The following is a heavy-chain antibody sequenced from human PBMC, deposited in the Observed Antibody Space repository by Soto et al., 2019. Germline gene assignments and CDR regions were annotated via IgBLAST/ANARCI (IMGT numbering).Heavy chain of an antibody. CDR1: GGTFSSSA. CDR3: ARSETAGHRGFDI. J-gene: IGHJ3*02. Sequence: QVQLVQSGAEMREPGSSVKVSCKASGGTFSSSAINWLRQAPGQGPEWMGGSIPTFGTANYIEKFRGRVTITADTSTSTAYMEVSSLTSEDTAMDFCARSETAGHRGFDIWGQGTMVTVSS. D-gene: IGHD6-19*01. CDR2: SIPTFGTA. V-gene: IGHV1-69*06.